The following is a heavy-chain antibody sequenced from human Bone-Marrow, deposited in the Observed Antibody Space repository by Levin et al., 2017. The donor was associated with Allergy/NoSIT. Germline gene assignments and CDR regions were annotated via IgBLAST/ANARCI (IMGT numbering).Heavy chain of an antibody. CDR2: ISYDGSNK. Sequence: GESLKISCAASGFTFSSYGMHWVRQAPGKGLEWVAVISYDGSNKYYADSVKGRFTISRDNSKNTLYLQMNSLRAEDTAVYYCAKDNTVPPVVVAATHFNYWGQGTLVTVSS. CDR3: AKDNTVPPVVVAATHFNY. CDR1: GFTFSSYG. J-gene: IGHJ4*02. D-gene: IGHD2-15*01. V-gene: IGHV3-30*18.